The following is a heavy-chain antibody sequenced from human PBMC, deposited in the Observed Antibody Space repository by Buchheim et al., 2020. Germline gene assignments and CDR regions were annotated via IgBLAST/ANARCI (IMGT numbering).Heavy chain of an antibody. V-gene: IGHV3-30*04. CDR3: ARGSWFDP. CDR2: ISYDGSNK. D-gene: IGHD6-6*01. J-gene: IGHJ5*02. CDR1: GFTFSSYA. Sequence: QVQLVESGGGVVQPGRSLRLSCAASGFTFSSYAMHWVRQAPGKGLEWVAVISYDGSNKYYADSVKGRFTISRDNSKNTLYLQMNSLRAEDTAVYYRARGSWFDPWGQGTL.